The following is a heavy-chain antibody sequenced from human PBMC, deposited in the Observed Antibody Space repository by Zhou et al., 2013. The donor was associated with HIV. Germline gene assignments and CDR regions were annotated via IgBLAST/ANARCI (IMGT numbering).Heavy chain of an antibody. Sequence: QVQLVQSGAEVKKPGASVKVSCQASGYTFNSYGINWVRQAPGQGLEWMGWISGSNDKKKYAQKFQGRVTMTTDTSTSTAYMELSSLRSEDTAVNYCARAEWEWLVRPTGLRRGLGTLVTVSS. CDR2: ISGSNDKK. D-gene: IGHD6-19*01. CDR1: GYTFNSYG. V-gene: IGHV1-18*01. CDR3: ARAEWEWLVRPTGLR. J-gene: IGHJ4*02.